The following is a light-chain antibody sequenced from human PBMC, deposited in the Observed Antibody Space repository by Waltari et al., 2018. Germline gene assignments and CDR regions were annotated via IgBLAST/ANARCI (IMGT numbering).Light chain of an antibody. CDR2: SDN. Sequence: QSVLTHPSSASGTPGQRVTISCSGSIPNIGSNYVYWYQQLPGTAPKLLIQSDNQRPSGVPVRFSASKSGASASLAISGLRSDDEADYYCAAWDDSLTGRVFGGGTKLTVL. CDR3: AAWDDSLTGRV. J-gene: IGLJ3*02. CDR1: IPNIGSNY. V-gene: IGLV1-47*01.